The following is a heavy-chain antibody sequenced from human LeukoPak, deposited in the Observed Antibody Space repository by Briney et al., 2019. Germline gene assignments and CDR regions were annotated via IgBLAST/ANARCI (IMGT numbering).Heavy chain of an antibody. CDR3: AKGSGINHYHWIDP. Sequence: GRSLRLSCAASGFTFSSYGIHWVRQAPGKGLEWVAFISYDGSTKYYADSVKGRFTISRDNSKNTLYLQMDSLRAEDTALYYCAKGSGINHYHWIDPWGQGTLVTVSS. J-gene: IGHJ5*02. V-gene: IGHV3-30*18. D-gene: IGHD1-14*01. CDR2: ISYDGSTK. CDR1: GFTFSSYG.